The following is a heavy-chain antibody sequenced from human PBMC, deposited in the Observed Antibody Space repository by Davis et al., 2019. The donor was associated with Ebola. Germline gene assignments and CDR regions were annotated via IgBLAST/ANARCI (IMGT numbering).Heavy chain of an antibody. D-gene: IGHD3-10*01. CDR2: INHSGST. J-gene: IGHJ5*02. Sequence: MPSETLSLTCAVSGGSISSSNWWSWVSQPPGKGLEWIGGINHSGSTNYNPSLKSRVTISVDTSKNQFSLKLSSVTAADTAVYYCARMDYYYGSGTNRFDPWGQGTLVTVSS. CDR1: GGSISSSNW. CDR3: ARMDYYYGSGTNRFDP. V-gene: IGHV4-4*02.